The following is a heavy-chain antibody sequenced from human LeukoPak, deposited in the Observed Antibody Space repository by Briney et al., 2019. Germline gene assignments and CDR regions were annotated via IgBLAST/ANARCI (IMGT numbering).Heavy chain of an antibody. CDR1: GFTFSSYA. V-gene: IGHV3-23*01. D-gene: IGHD1-26*01. J-gene: IGHJ3*02. CDR3: AKDYHGSWELLMHDAFDI. Sequence: GGSLRLSCAASGFTFSSYAMSWVRRAPGKGLEWVSAISGSGGSTYYADSVKGRFTISRDNSKNTLYLQMNSLRAEDTAVYYCAKDYHGSWELLMHDAFDIWGQGTMVTVSS. CDR2: ISGSGGST.